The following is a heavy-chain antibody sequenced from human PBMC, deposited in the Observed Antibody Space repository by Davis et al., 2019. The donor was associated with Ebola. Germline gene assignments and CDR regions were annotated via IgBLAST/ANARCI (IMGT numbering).Heavy chain of an antibody. D-gene: IGHD2-8*02. V-gene: IGHV3-11*05. Sequence: GGSLRLSCAASGFTFSDYYMSWIRQAPGKGLEWVSYISSSGSYTNYADSVKGRFTISRDNAKNSLYLQMNSLRAEDTALYYCAKDMGPLYCTGGVCPWYFDLWGRGTLVTVSS. J-gene: IGHJ2*01. CDR1: GFTFSDYY. CDR2: ISSSGSYT. CDR3: AKDMGPLYCTGGVCPWYFDL.